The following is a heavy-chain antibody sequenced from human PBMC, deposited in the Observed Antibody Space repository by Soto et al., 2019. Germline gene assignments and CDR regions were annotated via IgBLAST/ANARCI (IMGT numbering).Heavy chain of an antibody. CDR1: GFSLTARPVG. CDR3: APRSSCGDWNGGCFDY. Sequence: QITLKESGPTLVKPTQTLTLTCSLSGFSLTARPVGVGWIRQSPGKALEWLAFAYWDDDNRYSPSLRSRLTVTKDTSKNQVVLTMTNMDPVDTATYYWAPRSSCGDWNGGCFDYWGQGTLVTVSS. CDR2: AYWDDDN. V-gene: IGHV2-5*02. D-gene: IGHD2-21*02. J-gene: IGHJ4*02.